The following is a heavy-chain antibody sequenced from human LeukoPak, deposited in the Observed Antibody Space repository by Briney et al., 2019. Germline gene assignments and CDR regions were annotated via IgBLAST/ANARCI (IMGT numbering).Heavy chain of an antibody. CDR2: IKQDGSEK. V-gene: IGHV3-7*01. J-gene: IGHJ4*02. Sequence: GGSLRLSCAASGFTFSSYWMSWVRQAPGKGLEWVANIKQDGSEKYYVDSVKGRFTISRDNSKNTLYLQMNSLSAEDTAVYYCAKSSRRGYSYGYRFKYYFESWGQGTLVTVSS. D-gene: IGHD5-18*01. CDR1: GFTFSSYW. CDR3: AKSSRRGYSYGYRFKYYFES.